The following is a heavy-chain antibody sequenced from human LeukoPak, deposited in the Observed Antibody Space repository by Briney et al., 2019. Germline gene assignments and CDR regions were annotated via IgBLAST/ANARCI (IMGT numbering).Heavy chain of an antibody. CDR1: GGSISSYY. Sequence: SETLSLTCTVSGGSISSYYWSWIRQPPGKGLEWIGSIYHSGSTYYNPSLKSRVTISVDTSKNQFSLKLSSVTAADTAVYYCARERGTGYYYYYGMDVWGKGTTVTVSS. CDR3: ARERGTGYYYYYGMDV. CDR2: IYHSGST. D-gene: IGHD1-14*01. J-gene: IGHJ6*04. V-gene: IGHV4-38-2*02.